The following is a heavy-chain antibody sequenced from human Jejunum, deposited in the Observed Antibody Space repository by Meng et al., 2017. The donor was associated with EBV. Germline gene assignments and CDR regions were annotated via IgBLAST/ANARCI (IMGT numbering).Heavy chain of an antibody. CDR3: AKLTRA. CDR1: GFTFSSSA. J-gene: IGHJ5*02. Sequence: VQLWEAGGGLVRPGGSLRPSCEASGFTFSSSAMSWVRQAPGKGLEWVSSIGGSGGATYYADSVKGRFTISRDNSKSTLYLQMNSLRAEDTAVYYCAKLTRAWGQGTLVTVSS. D-gene: IGHD1/OR15-1a*01. V-gene: IGHV3-23*01. CDR2: IGGSGGAT.